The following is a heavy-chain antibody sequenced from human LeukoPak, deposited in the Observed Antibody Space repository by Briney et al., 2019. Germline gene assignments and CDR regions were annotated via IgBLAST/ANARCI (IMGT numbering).Heavy chain of an antibody. Sequence: GGSLRLSCAASGFTFSSYAMSWVRQAPGKGLEWVSAISGSGGSTYYADSVKGRFTISRDNAKNSLYLQMNSLRAEDTAVYYCARIRPGYYFDYWGQGTLVTVSS. CDR2: ISGSGGST. D-gene: IGHD2/OR15-2a*01. CDR1: GFTFSSYA. V-gene: IGHV3-23*01. J-gene: IGHJ4*02. CDR3: ARIRPGYYFDY.